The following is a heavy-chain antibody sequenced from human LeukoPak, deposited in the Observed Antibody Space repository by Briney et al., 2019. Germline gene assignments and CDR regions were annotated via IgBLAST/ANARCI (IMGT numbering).Heavy chain of an antibody. CDR3: ARDVLYGDYGWFDP. Sequence: GGSLRLSCAASGFTFSSYWMSWVRQAPGKGLEWVANIKQDGSEKYYVDSVKGRFTISRDNAKNSLYLQMNSLRAEDTAVYYCARDVLYGDYGWFDPWGQGTLVTVSS. CDR1: GFTFSSYW. D-gene: IGHD4-17*01. V-gene: IGHV3-7*01. CDR2: IKQDGSEK. J-gene: IGHJ5*02.